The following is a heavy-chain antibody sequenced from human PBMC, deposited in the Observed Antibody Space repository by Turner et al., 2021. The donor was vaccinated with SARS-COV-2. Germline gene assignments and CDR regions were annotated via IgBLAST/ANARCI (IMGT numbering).Heavy chain of an antibody. J-gene: IGHJ6*02. V-gene: IGHV4-39*01. CDR1: GGSISSSSYY. Sequence: QLQLQEAGPGLVKPSATLTHTGTVPGGSISSSSYYWGWFRQPPGKGLEWIGNIYYSGITYYNQSLKSRVTISVDTSKNQFSLKLSSGTAEATAVYFCARLMDTAMDCYGMDVWGQGTTVTVSS. CDR3: ARLMDTAMDCYGMDV. CDR2: IYYSGIT. D-gene: IGHD5-18*01.